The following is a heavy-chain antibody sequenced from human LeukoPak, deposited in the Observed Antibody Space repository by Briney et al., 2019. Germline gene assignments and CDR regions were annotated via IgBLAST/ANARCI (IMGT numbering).Heavy chain of an antibody. CDR3: ATQQPATMVRGVMVY. D-gene: IGHD3-10*01. CDR2: FDPEDGET. Sequence: ASVKVSCKVSGYTLTELSMHWVRQAPGKGLERMGGFDPEDGETIYAQKFQGRVTMTEDTSTDTAYMELSSLRSEDTAVYYCATQQPATMVRGVMVYWGQGTLVTVSS. V-gene: IGHV1-24*01. CDR1: GYTLTELS. J-gene: IGHJ4*02.